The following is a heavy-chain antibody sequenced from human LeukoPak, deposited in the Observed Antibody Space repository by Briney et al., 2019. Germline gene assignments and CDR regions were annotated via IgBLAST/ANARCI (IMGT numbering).Heavy chain of an antibody. CDR2: IYHSGTT. V-gene: IGHV4-30-2*01. Sequence: SETLSLTCAVAGGSISICVYSWSWIRQPPGRGLEWIGYIYHSGTTYYNPSLKSRVTISLDKSKNQFSLKLSSVTAADTAVYYCARGGFNDRIHYWGQGTLVTVSS. CDR3: ARGGFNDRIHY. CDR1: GGSISICVYS. J-gene: IGHJ4*02. D-gene: IGHD3-10*01.